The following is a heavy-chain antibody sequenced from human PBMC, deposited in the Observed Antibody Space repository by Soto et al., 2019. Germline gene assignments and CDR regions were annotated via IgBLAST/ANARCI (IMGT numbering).Heavy chain of an antibody. Sequence: GGSLRLSCAASGFTFSSYGVHWVRQAPGKGLEWVTVIWYDGSNKYYADSVKGRFTISRDNSKNTLYLQMNSLRAEDTAVYYCARDYFSVDHFDYWGQGTLVTVSS. CDR3: ARDYFSVDHFDY. J-gene: IGHJ4*02. D-gene: IGHD2-21*01. CDR2: IWYDGSNK. V-gene: IGHV3-33*01. CDR1: GFTFSSYG.